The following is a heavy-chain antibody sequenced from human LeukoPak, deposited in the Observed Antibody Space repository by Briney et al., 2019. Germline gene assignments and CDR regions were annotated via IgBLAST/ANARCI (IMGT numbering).Heavy chain of an antibody. J-gene: IGHJ4*02. CDR3: ARDKSPVAGDY. D-gene: IGHD6-19*01. V-gene: IGHV3-48*04. Sequence: GGSLRLSCAASGFTFSSYSMNWVRQAPGKGLEWVSYISSSSSTIYYADSVKGRFTISRDSAKNSLYLQMNSLRAEDTAVYYCARDKSPVAGDYWGQGTLVTVSS. CDR2: ISSSSSTI. CDR1: GFTFSSYS.